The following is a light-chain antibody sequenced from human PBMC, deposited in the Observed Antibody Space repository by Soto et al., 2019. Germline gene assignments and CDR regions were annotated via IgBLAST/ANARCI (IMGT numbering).Light chain of an antibody. Sequence: DIQMTQSPSAVSASVGDRVTITCRARQGISNYLAWYQQKPGKVPKLLIYSASTLQSGVPSRFSGSGSGTDFTLTISSLQAEDVATYYGQKYNSAPWTFGQGTKVEIQ. V-gene: IGKV1-27*01. CDR1: QGISNY. CDR2: SAS. CDR3: QKYNSAPWT. J-gene: IGKJ1*01.